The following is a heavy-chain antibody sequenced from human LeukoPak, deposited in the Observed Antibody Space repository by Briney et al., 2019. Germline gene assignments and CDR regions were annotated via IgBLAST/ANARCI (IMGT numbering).Heavy chain of an antibody. V-gene: IGHV3-11*01. J-gene: IGHJ6*03. CDR3: ARGGVIVQDFRTSLYYRDV. D-gene: IGHD2-21*01. CDR2: ISGRAITE. Sequence: KPGGSLRLSCGVSGFNFSDYFMSWIRQAPGKGLEWVSDISGRAITEYYADSAKGRFTISRDNAKKSLFLQMDSLRVEDTAVYYCARGGVIVQDFRTSLYYRDVWGKGTTVTVSS. CDR1: GFNFSDYF.